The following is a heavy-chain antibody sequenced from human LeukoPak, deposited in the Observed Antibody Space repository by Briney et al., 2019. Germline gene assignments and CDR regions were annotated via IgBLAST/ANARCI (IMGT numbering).Heavy chain of an antibody. CDR1: GYTFASCY. J-gene: IGHJ4*02. Sequence: GASVKVSCKASGYTFASCYMHWVRQAPRQGLEWMGIINPSGGTTTYAQKFQGRVTMTRDTSTSTVYMELRSLRSDDTAVYYCARVQQWLVPYFDYWGQGTLVTVSS. CDR2: INPSGGTT. CDR3: ARVQQWLVPYFDY. V-gene: IGHV1-46*01. D-gene: IGHD6-19*01.